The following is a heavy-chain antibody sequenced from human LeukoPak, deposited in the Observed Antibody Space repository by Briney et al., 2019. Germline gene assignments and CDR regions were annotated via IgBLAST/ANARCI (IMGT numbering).Heavy chain of an antibody. CDR2: INHSGST. D-gene: IGHD2-15*01. Sequence: SETLSLTCAVYGGSFSGYYWSWIRQPPGKGLEWIGEINHSGSTNYNPSLKSRVTISVDTSKNQFSLKLSSVTAADTAVYYCARHGGGILPLFDYWGQGTLVTVSS. V-gene: IGHV4-34*01. CDR1: GGSFSGYY. CDR3: ARHGGGILPLFDY. J-gene: IGHJ4*02.